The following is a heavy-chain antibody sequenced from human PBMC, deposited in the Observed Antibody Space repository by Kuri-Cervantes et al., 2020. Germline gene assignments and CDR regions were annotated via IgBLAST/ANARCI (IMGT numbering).Heavy chain of an antibody. Sequence: GGSLRLSCKGSGYRFTSYWIGWVRQMPGKGLEWMGIIYPGDSDTRYSPSFQGQVTISADKSISTAYLQWSSLKASDTATYYCAGSIFSGFYYYMDVWGKGTTVTVSS. CDR1: GYRFTSYW. J-gene: IGHJ6*03. V-gene: IGHV5-51*01. CDR3: AGSIFSGFYYYMDV. D-gene: IGHD3-9*01. CDR2: IYPGDSDT.